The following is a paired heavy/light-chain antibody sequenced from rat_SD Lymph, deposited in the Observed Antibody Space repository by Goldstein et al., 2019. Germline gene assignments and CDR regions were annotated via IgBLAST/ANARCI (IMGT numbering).Light chain of an antibody. V-gene: IGKV12S36*01. CDR1: EDIYNG. J-gene: IGKJ2-3*01. CDR2: NAN. CDR3: QQYYDYYT. Sequence: DIQMTQSPASLSASLGETVTIECRASEDIYNGLAWYQQKPGKSPQLLIYNANSLHTGVPSRFSGSGSGTQYSLKINSLQSEDVASYFCQQYYDYYTFGAGTKLELK.
Heavy chain of an antibody. CDR1: GFTFSDYN. J-gene: IGHJ4*01. CDR3: ATHGDYDGTYPMDA. CDR2: IIYDGSRT. V-gene: IGHV5S10*01. Sequence: EVQLVESGGGLVQPGRSLKLSCAASGFTFSDYNMAWVRQAPKKGLEWVATIIYDGSRTYYRDSVKGRFTISRDNAKSTLYLQMDSLRSEDTATYYCATHGDYDGTYPMDAWGQGASVTVSS. D-gene: IGHD1-12*02.